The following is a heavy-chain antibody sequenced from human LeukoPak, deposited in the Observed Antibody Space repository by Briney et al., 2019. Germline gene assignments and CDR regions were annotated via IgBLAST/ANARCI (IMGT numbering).Heavy chain of an antibody. CDR3: ARGVIAAGGNDFDY. Sequence: SETLSLTCTVSGGSISSSSYYWGWIRQPPGKGLEWIGSIYYSGSTYYNPSPKSRVTISVDTSKNQLSLKMISVTAADTAVYYCARGVIAAGGNDFDYWGQGTLVTVSS. V-gene: IGHV4-39*07. J-gene: IGHJ4*02. D-gene: IGHD6-13*01. CDR2: IYYSGST. CDR1: GGSISSSSYY.